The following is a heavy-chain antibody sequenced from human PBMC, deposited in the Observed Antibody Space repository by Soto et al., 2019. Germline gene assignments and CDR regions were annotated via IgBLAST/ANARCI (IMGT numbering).Heavy chain of an antibody. V-gene: IGHV1-8*01. D-gene: IGHD5-12*01. Sequence: ASVKVSCKASGYTFTSYDINWVRQATGQGLEWMGWMNPNSGNTGYAQKFQGRVTMTRNTSISTAYMELSSLRSEDTAVYYCARVGCYDSPVYYYYYGMDVWGQGTTVTVSS. CDR3: ARVGCYDSPVYYYYYGMDV. CDR1: GYTFTSYD. CDR2: MNPNSGNT. J-gene: IGHJ6*02.